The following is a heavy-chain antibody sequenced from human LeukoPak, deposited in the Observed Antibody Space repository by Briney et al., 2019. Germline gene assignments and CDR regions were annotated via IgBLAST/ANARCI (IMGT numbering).Heavy chain of an antibody. J-gene: IGHJ4*02. CDR2: MWYDGSNE. Sequence: GGPLRLSCAASGFTFRTYGMHWVRQAPGMGREWVAVMWYDGSNEDYADSVKGRFTIARDNSKNTLYLQMNSLRAEDTAVYYCAKRATEDPSFDYWGQGTLVTVSS. CDR1: GFTFRTYG. CDR3: AKRATEDPSFDY. V-gene: IGHV3-33*06. D-gene: IGHD4-17*01.